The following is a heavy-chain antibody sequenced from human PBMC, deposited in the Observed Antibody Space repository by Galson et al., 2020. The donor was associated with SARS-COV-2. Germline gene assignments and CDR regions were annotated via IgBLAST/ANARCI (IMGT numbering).Heavy chain of an antibody. CDR1: GFTFSNYE. J-gene: IGHJ4*02. CDR2: INRNGNTI. CDR3: DRNFRWLGGGCVF. V-gene: IGHV3-48*03. D-gene: IGHD6-19*01. Sequence: GGSLRLSCAASGFTFSNYEMSWVRQTPGKGLQWISYINRNGNTIYYADSLKGRFTISRDNAEKSLYLQMNSLRAEDTAIYYCDRNFRWLGGGCVFWGQGALVTVFS.